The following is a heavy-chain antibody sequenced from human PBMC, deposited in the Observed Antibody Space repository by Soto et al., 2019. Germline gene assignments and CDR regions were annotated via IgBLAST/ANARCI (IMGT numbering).Heavy chain of an antibody. CDR1: GFTFSSYG. V-gene: IGHV3-33*01. CDR3: ARDDHGRFLEWLTLDY. CDR2: IWYDGSNK. J-gene: IGHJ4*02. D-gene: IGHD3-3*01. Sequence: QVQLVESGGGVVQPGRSLRLSCAASGFTFSSYGMHWVRQAPGKGLEWVAVIWYDGSNKYYADSVKGRFTISRDNSKNTLYLQMNSLRAEDTAVYYFARDDHGRFLEWLTLDYWGQGTLVTVSS.